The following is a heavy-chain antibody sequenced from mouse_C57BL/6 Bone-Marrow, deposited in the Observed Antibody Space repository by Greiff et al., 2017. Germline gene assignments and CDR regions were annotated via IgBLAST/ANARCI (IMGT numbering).Heavy chain of an antibody. V-gene: IGHV1-64*01. Sequence: QVQLQQPGAELVKPGASVKLSCKASGYTFTSYWMHWVKQRPGQGLEWIGMIHPNSGSTNYNEKFKSKATLTVDKSSSTAYMQLSSLTSEDSAVYYCAREGAIYYDNFDYWGQGTTLTVSS. D-gene: IGHD2-4*01. CDR1: GYTFTSYW. CDR3: AREGAIYYDNFDY. CDR2: IHPNSGST. J-gene: IGHJ2*01.